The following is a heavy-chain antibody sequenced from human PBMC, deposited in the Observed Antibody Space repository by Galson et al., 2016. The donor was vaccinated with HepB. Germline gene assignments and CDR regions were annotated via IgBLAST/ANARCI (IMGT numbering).Heavy chain of an antibody. CDR1: GFTFSSFW. Sequence: SLRLSCAASGFTFSSFWMNWVRQAPGKGLEWVASIKGNASKAFYADSVKGRFTISRDNVEDSLSLQMNSLRSEDTAVYYCARYGDEAGWNFHQWGQGTLVTVSS. CDR2: IKGNASKA. V-gene: IGHV3-7*03. J-gene: IGHJ1*01. D-gene: IGHD6-19*01. CDR3: ARYGDEAGWNFHQ.